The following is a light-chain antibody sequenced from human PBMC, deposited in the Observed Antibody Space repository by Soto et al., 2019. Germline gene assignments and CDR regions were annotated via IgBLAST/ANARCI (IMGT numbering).Light chain of an antibody. CDR3: QSYDSSLRQV. J-gene: IGLJ2*01. Sequence: QSVLTQPPSVSGAPGQRVTISCIGSSSNIGAGYDVHWYQQLPGTAPKLLIYGSSNRPSGVPDRFSGSKSGTSASLAITGLQAEDEADYYCQSYDSSLRQVFGGGTQLTVL. V-gene: IGLV1-40*01. CDR2: GSS. CDR1: SSNIGAGYD.